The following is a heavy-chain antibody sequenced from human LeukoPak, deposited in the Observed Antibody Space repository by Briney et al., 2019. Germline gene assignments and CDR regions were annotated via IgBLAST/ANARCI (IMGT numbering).Heavy chain of an antibody. V-gene: IGHV4-59*01. CDR1: GGSISSYH. Sequence: SETLSLTCTASGGSISSYHWNWIRQPPGKGLEWIGYMYDSGSTKYNPSLRSRVTLSLDTSKNQFSLKLSSVTAADTAVYYCARGSFYYDSSGYYFDYWGQGTLVTVSS. D-gene: IGHD3-22*01. J-gene: IGHJ4*02. CDR3: ARGSFYYDSSGYYFDY. CDR2: MYDSGST.